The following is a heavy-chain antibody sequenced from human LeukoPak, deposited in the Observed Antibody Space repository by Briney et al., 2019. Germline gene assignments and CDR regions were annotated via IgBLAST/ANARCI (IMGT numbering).Heavy chain of an antibody. CDR2: MSPNSGNT. Sequence: ASVKVSCKASGYTFTSYDINWVRQATGQGLKWMGWMSPNSGNTGYAQKFQGRVTMTRNTSISTAYMELSSLRSEDTAVYYCARGNFAYRYSYGHNYYYYMDVWGKGTTVTVSS. CDR3: ARGNFAYRYSYGHNYYYYMDV. J-gene: IGHJ6*03. V-gene: IGHV1-8*01. CDR1: GYTFTSYD. D-gene: IGHD5-18*01.